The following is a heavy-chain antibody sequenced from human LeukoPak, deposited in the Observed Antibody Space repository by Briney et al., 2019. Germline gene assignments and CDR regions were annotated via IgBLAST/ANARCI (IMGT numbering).Heavy chain of an antibody. J-gene: IGHJ5*02. CDR2: ISSSSLYI. V-gene: IGHV3-21*01. CDR1: GFTLSTYS. CDR3: ARDAYGDSNWFDP. D-gene: IGHD4-17*01. Sequence: GGSLRLSCAASGFTLSTYSLNWVRQAPGKGLEWVSSISSSSLYIYYADSVKGRFTISRDNAKNSLYLQMNSLRAEDTAVYYCARDAYGDSNWFDPWGQGTLVTVSS.